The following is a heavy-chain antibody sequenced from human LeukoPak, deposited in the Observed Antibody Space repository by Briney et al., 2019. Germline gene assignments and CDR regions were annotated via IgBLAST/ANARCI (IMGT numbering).Heavy chain of an antibody. CDR1: GYSFSTYW. Sequence: GESLKISCKGSGYSFSTYWIGWVRQMPGKGLEWMGIIYPGDSDTRYSPSFQGQVTISADRSISTAYLQWSSLRASDTAIYYCARGEGGYNYAFWGQGTLVSVSS. CDR2: IYPGDSDT. D-gene: IGHD5-24*01. J-gene: IGHJ4*02. CDR3: ARGEGGYNYAF. V-gene: IGHV5-51*01.